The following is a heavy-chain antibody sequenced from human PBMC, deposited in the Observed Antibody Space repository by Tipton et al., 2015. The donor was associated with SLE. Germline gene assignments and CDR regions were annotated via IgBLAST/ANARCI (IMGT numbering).Heavy chain of an antibody. D-gene: IGHD2-21*01. Sequence: LRLSCTVSGGSISSSSYYWGWIRQPPGKGLEWIGDISDIGSTHYNSSLRSRVTISLGMSGNEISLEVESVTAADTAIYYCVRESCGASTNGCFDPWGQGTLVTVSS. V-gene: IGHV4-61*05. CDR1: GGSISSSSYY. CDR3: VRESCGASTNGCFDP. J-gene: IGHJ5*02. CDR2: ISDIGST.